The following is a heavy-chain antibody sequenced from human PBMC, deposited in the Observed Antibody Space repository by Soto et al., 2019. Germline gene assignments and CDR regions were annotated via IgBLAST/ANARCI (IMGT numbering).Heavy chain of an antibody. Sequence: QVQLVQSGAEVKKPGASVKVSCKASGYTFTGYYMHWVRQAPGQGLEWMGWINPNSGGTNYAQKFQGRVTMTRDTSISTAYMELSRLRSDDTAVYYCAREKEDDIVATASFDYWGQGTLVTVSS. CDR3: AREKEDDIVATASFDY. CDR2: INPNSGGT. V-gene: IGHV1-2*02. J-gene: IGHJ4*02. CDR1: GYTFTGYY. D-gene: IGHD5-12*01.